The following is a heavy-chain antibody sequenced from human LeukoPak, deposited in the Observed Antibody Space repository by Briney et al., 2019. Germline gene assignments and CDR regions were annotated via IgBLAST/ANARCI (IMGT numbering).Heavy chain of an antibody. CDR3: ASSFTYCGGDCYSGLDAFDI. Sequence: GGSLRLSCAASGFTFSSYSMNWVRQAPGKGLEWVSYISSSSTIYYADSVKGRFTISRDNAKNSLYLQMNSLRAEDTAVYYCASSFTYCGGDCYSGLDAFDIWGQGTMVTVSS. V-gene: IGHV3-48*01. J-gene: IGHJ3*02. CDR1: GFTFSSYS. CDR2: ISSSSTI. D-gene: IGHD2-21*02.